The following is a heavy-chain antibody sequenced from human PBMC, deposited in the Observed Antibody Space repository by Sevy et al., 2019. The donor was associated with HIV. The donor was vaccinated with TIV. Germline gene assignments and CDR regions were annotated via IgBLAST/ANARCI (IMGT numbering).Heavy chain of an antibody. CDR2: INPNSSGT. J-gene: IGHJ5*02. CDR1: GYTFTGYY. V-gene: IGHV1-2*02. CDR3: ARERVSCSGGRCKPGGWFDP. Sequence: ASVKVSCKASGYTFTGYYMHWVRQAPGQGLEWMGWINPNSSGTNYAQKFQGRVTMTRDTSISTAYMELSRLRSDDTAVYYCARERVSCSGGRCKPGGWFDPWGQGTLVTVSS. D-gene: IGHD2-15*01.